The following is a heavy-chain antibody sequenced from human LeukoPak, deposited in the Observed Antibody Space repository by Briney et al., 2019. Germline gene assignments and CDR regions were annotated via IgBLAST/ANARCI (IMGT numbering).Heavy chain of an antibody. Sequence: ASVKVSCKASGYIFTFYGITWVRQAPGQGLEWMGRISPHNGQTLYAHEVQDRVIVTTDASTTTAYMELRSLRSDDTAVYYCAKTREHDLNDLWGQGTLVTVSS. CDR3: AKTREHDLNDL. CDR2: ISPHNGQT. V-gene: IGHV1-18*01. CDR1: GYIFTFYG. J-gene: IGHJ5*02. D-gene: IGHD1-26*01.